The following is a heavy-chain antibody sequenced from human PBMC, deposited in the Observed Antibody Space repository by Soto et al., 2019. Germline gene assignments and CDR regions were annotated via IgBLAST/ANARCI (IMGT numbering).Heavy chain of an antibody. Sequence: QLQLQESGSGLVKPSQTLSLTCAVSGGSISSGGYSWSWIRQPPGKGLEWIGYIYHSGSTYYNPSLTRRVHSSEDGFNNRLSLQLSSVTAGDTAVYYCAGGGGYTFDYWGQGTLVTVSS. CDR2: IYHSGST. V-gene: IGHV4-30-2*01. D-gene: IGHD3-16*01. J-gene: IGHJ4*02. CDR1: GGSISSGGYS. CDR3: AGGGGYTFDY.